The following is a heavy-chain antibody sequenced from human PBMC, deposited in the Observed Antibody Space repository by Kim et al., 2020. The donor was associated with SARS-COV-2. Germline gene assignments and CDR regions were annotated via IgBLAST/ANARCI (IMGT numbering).Heavy chain of an antibody. Sequence: SETLSLTCTVSGASISTYYWNWIRQPAGKGLEWIGRIHTTSGNTNYNPSLKSRVTMSVDTSKNQFSLKLQSVSAADTAVYYCVKEGIAPGPYNWFDPWGQGALVTVSS. V-gene: IGHV4-4*07. J-gene: IGHJ5*02. CDR2: IHTTSGNT. D-gene: IGHD2-2*01. CDR3: VKEGIAPGPYNWFDP. CDR1: GASISTYY.